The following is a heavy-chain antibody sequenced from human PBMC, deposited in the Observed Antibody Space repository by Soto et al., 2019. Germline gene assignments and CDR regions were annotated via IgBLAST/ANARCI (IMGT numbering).Heavy chain of an antibody. J-gene: IGHJ4*02. CDR2: IYYSGST. D-gene: IGHD3-3*01. CDR3: ARVYDFWSGFDY. Sequence: PSETLSLTCTVSGGSISSGDYYWSWIRQPPGKGPEWIGYIYYSGSTYYNPSLKSRVTISVDTSKNQFSLKLSSVTAADTAVYYCARVYDFWSGFDYWGQGTLVTVSS. CDR1: GGSISSGDYY. V-gene: IGHV4-30-4*01.